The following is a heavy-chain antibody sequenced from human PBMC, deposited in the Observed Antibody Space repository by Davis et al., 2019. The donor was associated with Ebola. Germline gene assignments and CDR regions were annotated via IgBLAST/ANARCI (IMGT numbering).Heavy chain of an antibody. CDR1: GYTFTGYY. V-gene: IGHV1-2*06. D-gene: IGHD1-26*01. CDR2: INPNSGGT. CDR3: ARLVGATSSAGADAFDI. J-gene: IGHJ3*02. Sequence: ASVKVSCKASGYTFTGYYMHWVRQAPGQGLEWMGRINPNSGGTNYAQKFQGRVTMTRDTSISTAYMELSRLRSDDTAVYYCARLVGATSSAGADAFDIWGQGTMVTVSS.